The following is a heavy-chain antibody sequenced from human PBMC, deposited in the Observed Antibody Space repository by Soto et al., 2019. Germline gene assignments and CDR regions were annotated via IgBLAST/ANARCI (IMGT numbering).Heavy chain of an antibody. J-gene: IGHJ4*02. CDR1: GYTLTELS. D-gene: IGHD3-16*01. V-gene: IGHV1-24*01. CDR3: ATEPPFGDLLHFDY. Sequence: ASVKVSCKVSGYTLTELSMHWVRQAPGKGLEWMGGFDPEDGETIYAQKFQGRVTMTEDTSTDTAYMELSSLRSEDTAVYYCATEPPFGDLLHFDYWGQGTLVTVSS. CDR2: FDPEDGET.